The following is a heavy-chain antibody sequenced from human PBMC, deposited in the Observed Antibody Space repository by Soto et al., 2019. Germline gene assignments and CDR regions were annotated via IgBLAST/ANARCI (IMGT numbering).Heavy chain of an antibody. CDR1: GYTFTSYG. CDR2: INAGNGNT. V-gene: IGHV1-3*01. D-gene: IGHD3-22*01. CDR3: ARDPNDSSAYYHHYYSGMDV. J-gene: IGHJ6*02. Sequence: ASVKVSCKASGYTFTSYGIHWVRQAPGQRLEWTGWINAGNGNTKYSEKLQGRVTITRDTSASTAYLELSRLRSEDTAVYYCARDPNDSSAYYHHYYSGMDVWGQGTTVTVSS.